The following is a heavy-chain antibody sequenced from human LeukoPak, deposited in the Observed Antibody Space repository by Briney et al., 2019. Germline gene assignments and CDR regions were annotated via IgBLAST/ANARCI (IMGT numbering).Heavy chain of an antibody. Sequence: PSETLSLTCTVSGGSISSYYWSWIRQPPGKGLEWIGFIYYSGSTNYNPSLKSRVTISVDMSKNQFSLKLTSVTAADTAVYYCARKYSSSSGFDYWGQGTLVTVSS. V-gene: IGHV4-59*01. J-gene: IGHJ4*02. D-gene: IGHD6-6*01. CDR1: GGSISSYY. CDR2: IYYSGST. CDR3: ARKYSSSSGFDY.